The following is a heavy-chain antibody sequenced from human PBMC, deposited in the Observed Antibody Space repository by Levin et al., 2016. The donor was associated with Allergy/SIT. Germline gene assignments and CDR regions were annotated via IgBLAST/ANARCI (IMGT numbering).Heavy chain of an antibody. Sequence: SETLSLTCTVSGGSISSYYWSWIRQPPGKGLEWIGYIYYSGSTNYNPSLKSRVTISVDTSKNQFSLKLSSVTAADTAVYYCARDRKAAAIWGGYYYYMDVWGKGTTITVSS. J-gene: IGHJ6*03. CDR1: GGSISSYY. CDR3: ARDRKAAAIWGGYYYYMDV. D-gene: IGHD2-2*02. CDR2: IYYSGST. V-gene: IGHV4-59*01.